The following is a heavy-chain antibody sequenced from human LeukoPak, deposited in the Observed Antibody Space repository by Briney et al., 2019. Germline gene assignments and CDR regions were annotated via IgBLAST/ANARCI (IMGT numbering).Heavy chain of an antibody. CDR1: GFTFSTYG. J-gene: IGHJ4*02. CDR3: AKDLGSSGWYIDY. D-gene: IGHD6-19*01. Sequence: PGGSLRLSCAASGFTFSTYGVYWVRQAPGKGLEWVSSNSGGSSYYADTAKGRFTISRYNSKNTLYLQTDSLRAEDTAVYYCAKDLGSSGWYIDYWGQGTLVTVSS. CDR2: NSGGSS. V-gene: IGHV3-23*01.